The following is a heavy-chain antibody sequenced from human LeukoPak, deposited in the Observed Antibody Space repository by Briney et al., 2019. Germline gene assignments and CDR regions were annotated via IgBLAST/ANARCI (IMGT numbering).Heavy chain of an antibody. CDR2: IRSRSAYI. CDR3: ARDSSDYSVSWIDQ. D-gene: IGHD6-13*01. CDR1: GFTFSNSS. V-gene: IGHV3-21*01. J-gene: IGHJ4*02. Sequence: PGGSLRLSCAASGFTFSNSSMNWARQAPGKGLEGVSSIRSRSAYIYYADSVKGRFTISRDNAKNSLYLQMNSLRAEDTAMYYCARDSSDYSVSWIDQWGQGTLVTVSS.